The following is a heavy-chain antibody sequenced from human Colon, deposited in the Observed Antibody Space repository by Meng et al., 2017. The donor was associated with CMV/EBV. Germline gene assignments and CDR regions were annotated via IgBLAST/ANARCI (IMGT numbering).Heavy chain of an antibody. Sequence: GESLKISCAASGFTFSSYAMNWVRLAPGKGLEWVSSISGSGSSTYYADSVKGRFTISRDNSDNTLHLQMNSMRAEDTAAYYCAKGGSYYPHPSFYFDYWGQGTQVTVSS. D-gene: IGHD1-26*01. CDR3: AKGGSYYPHPSFYFDY. CDR1: GFTFSSYA. CDR2: ISGSGSST. V-gene: IGHV3-23*01. J-gene: IGHJ4*02.